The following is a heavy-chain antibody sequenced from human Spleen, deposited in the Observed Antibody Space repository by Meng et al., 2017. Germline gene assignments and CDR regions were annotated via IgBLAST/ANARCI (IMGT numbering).Heavy chain of an antibody. Sequence: GGSLRLSCAASGFTFSSYSMNWVRQAPGKGLEWVSSISSSSSYIYYADSVKGRFTISRDNAKNSLYLQMNSLRAEDTAVYYCARSIVVAGPTDFDYWGQGTLVTVSS. CDR3: ARSIVVAGPTDFDY. CDR1: GFTFSSYS. V-gene: IGHV3-21*01. CDR2: ISSSSSYI. J-gene: IGHJ4*02. D-gene: IGHD6-19*01.